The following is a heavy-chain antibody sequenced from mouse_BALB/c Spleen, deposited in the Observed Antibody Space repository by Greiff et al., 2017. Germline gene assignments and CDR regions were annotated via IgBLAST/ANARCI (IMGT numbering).Heavy chain of an antibody. J-gene: IGHJ4*01. Sequence: QVQLQQSGAELVRPGTSVKVSCKASGYAFTNYLIEWVKQRPGQGLEWIGVINPGSGGTNYNEKFKGKATLTADKSSSTAYMQLSSLTSDDSAVYFCAREGYGYYYAMDYWGQGTSVTVSS. CDR3: AREGYGYYYAMDY. CDR2: INPGSGGT. CDR1: GYAFTNYL. V-gene: IGHV1-54*01. D-gene: IGHD1-2*01.